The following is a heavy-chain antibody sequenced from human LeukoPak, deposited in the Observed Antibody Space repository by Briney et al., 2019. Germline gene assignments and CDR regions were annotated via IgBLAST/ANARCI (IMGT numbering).Heavy chain of an antibody. Sequence: GGSLRLSCAASGFTFSSYSMNWVRQAPGKGLEWVSSISSSSSYIYYADSVKGRFTIPRDNSKNTLYLQMNSLRAEDTAVYYCAKAKGGSYYTIYYFDYWGQGTLVTVSS. V-gene: IGHV3-21*01. CDR3: AKAKGGSYYTIYYFDY. D-gene: IGHD1-26*01. J-gene: IGHJ4*02. CDR1: GFTFSSYS. CDR2: ISSSSSYI.